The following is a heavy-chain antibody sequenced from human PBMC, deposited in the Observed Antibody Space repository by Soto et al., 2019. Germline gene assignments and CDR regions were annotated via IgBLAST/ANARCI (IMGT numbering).Heavy chain of an antibody. J-gene: IGHJ4*02. CDR1: GGSISSSSYY. Sequence: SETLSLTCTVSGGSISSSSYYWGWIRQPPGKGLKWIGSIYYRGSTYYNPSLESRITISLDTSKNQFSLKLTSVTAADTAVYFCVRQGRGYDFWSGSDYWGQGALVTVSS. CDR2: IYYRGST. D-gene: IGHD3-3*01. CDR3: VRQGRGYDFWSGSDY. V-gene: IGHV4-39*01.